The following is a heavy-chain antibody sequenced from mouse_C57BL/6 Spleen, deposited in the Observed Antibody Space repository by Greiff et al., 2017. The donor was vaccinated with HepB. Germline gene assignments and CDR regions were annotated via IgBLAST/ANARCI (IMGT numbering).Heavy chain of an antibody. CDR2: IYPGDGDT. D-gene: IGHD2-4*01. Sequence: VQLQQSGAELVKPGASVKISCKASGYAFSSYWMNWVKQRPGKGLEWIGQIYPGDGDTNYNGKFKGKATLTADKSSSTAYMQLSSLTSEDSAVYFCARGLRQGDYYAMDYWGQGTSVTVSS. CDR1: GYAFSSYW. J-gene: IGHJ4*01. V-gene: IGHV1-80*01. CDR3: ARGLRQGDYYAMDY.